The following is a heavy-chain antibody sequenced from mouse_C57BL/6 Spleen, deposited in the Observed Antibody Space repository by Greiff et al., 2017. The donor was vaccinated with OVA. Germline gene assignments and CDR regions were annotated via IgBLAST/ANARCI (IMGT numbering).Heavy chain of an antibody. CDR2: ISYDGSN. J-gene: IGHJ2*01. D-gene: IGHD2-5*01. CDR3: ARGRSNYEYFDD. Sequence: VQLKESGPGLVKPSQSLSLTCSVTGYSITSGYYWNWIRQFPGNKLEWMGYISYDGSNNYNPSLKNRISITRDTSKNQFFLKLNSVTTEDTATYYCARGRSNYEYFDDWGQGTTLTVSS. V-gene: IGHV3-6*01. CDR1: GYSITSGYY.